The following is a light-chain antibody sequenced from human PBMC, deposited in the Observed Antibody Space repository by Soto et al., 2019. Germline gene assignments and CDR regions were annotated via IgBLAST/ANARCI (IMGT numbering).Light chain of an antibody. J-gene: IGKJ4*01. CDR2: TVS. Sequence: DIHMTQSPSSVSASVGDRVTINCRASQGISSWSAWYQQKPGKAPKLLIYTVSSLQSGDPSRLSGSGSGTAYTHTISNLQPEDFATYYCQQANSLPHTFGGGTKVQIK. V-gene: IGKV1-12*01. CDR3: QQANSLPHT. CDR1: QGISSW.